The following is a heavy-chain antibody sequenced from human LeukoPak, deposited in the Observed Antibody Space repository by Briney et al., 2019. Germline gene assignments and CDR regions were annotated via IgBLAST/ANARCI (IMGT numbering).Heavy chain of an antibody. V-gene: IGHV4-34*01. CDR1: GGSFSGYY. CDR2: INHSGST. D-gene: IGHD1-26*01. J-gene: IGHJ4*02. CDR3: ARYSGSYYGPFYYFDY. Sequence: PSKTLSLTCAVYGGSFSGYYWSWIRQPPGKGLEWIGEINHSGSTNYNPSLKSRVTISVDTSKNQFSLKLSSVTAADTAVYYCARYSGSYYGPFYYFDYWGQGTLVTVSS.